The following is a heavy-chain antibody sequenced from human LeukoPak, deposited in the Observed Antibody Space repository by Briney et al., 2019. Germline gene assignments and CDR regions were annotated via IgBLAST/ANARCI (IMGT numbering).Heavy chain of an antibody. V-gene: IGHV3-48*03. J-gene: IGHJ3*02. Sequence: GGSLRLSCASSGFTFSSYEMNWVRQAPGKGLEWVSYISSSGTTIYYADSVKGRFTISRDNAKNSLYLQMNSLRAEDTAVYYCAREEASGALDALDIWGQGTMVTVSS. CDR2: ISSSGTTI. CDR3: AREEASGALDALDI. CDR1: GFTFSSYE. D-gene: IGHD3-3*01.